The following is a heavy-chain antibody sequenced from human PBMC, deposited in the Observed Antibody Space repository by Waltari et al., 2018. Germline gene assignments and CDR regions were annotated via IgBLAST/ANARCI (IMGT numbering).Heavy chain of an antibody. CDR1: GGSISSHY. J-gene: IGHJ4*02. D-gene: IGHD4-17*01. V-gene: IGHV4-59*11. CDR3: ARAYGDYDAVDY. Sequence: QVQLQESGPGLVKPSETLSLTCTVSGGSISSHYWSWIRQPPGKGLEWIEHIYYSGSTNYNPSIKSRVTISVDTSKNQFSLKLSSVTAADTAVYYCARAYGDYDAVDYWGQGTLVTVSS. CDR2: IYYSGST.